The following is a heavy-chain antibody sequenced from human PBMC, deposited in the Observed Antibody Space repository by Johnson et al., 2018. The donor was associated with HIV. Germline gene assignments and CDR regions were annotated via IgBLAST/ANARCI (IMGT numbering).Heavy chain of an antibody. CDR3: ARDEPYNLNAFDI. CDR2: IWYDGSNK. Sequence: VQLVESGGGVVQPGRSLRLSCAASGFTFSSYGMHWVRQAPGKGLEWVAVIWYDGSNKYYADSVKGRFTIYRDNSKNTLYLQMNSLRAEDTAVYYCARDEPYNLNAFDIWGQGTMVTVSS. V-gene: IGHV3-30*19. D-gene: IGHD5-24*01. CDR1: GFTFSSYG. J-gene: IGHJ3*02.